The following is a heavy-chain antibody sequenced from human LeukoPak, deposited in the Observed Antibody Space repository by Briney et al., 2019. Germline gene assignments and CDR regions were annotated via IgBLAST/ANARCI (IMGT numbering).Heavy chain of an antibody. CDR2: INPSGGST. CDR3: ARGRLAAYNWFDP. J-gene: IGHJ5*02. Sequence: ASVKVSCNASGYTFTGYYMHLVRHPPGQGLEWMGIINPSGGSTSYAQKFQGRVIMTRDTSTSTVYMELSSLRSEDTAVYYCARGRLAAYNWFDPWGQGTLVTVSS. V-gene: IGHV1-46*01. CDR1: GYTFTGYY.